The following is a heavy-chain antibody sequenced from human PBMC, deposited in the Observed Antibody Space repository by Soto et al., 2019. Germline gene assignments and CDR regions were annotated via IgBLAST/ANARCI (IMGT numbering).Heavy chain of an antibody. J-gene: IGHJ2*01. CDR1: GGTFSSYT. CDR3: AREQTGDYWHFDL. CDR2: IIPILGIA. D-gene: IGHD7-27*01. V-gene: IGHV1-69*04. Sequence: VSCKASGGTFSSYTISWVRQAPGQGLEWMGRIIPILGIANYAQKFQGRVTITADKSTSTAYMELSSLRSEDTAVYYCAREQTGDYWHFDLWGRGTLVTAPQ.